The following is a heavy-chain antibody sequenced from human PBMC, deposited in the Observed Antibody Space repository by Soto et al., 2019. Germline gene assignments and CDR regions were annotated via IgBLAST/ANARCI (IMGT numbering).Heavy chain of an antibody. V-gene: IGHV3-73*01. CDR1: GFTFSGSA. Sequence: VGSLILSCAASGFTFSGSAMHWVRQASGKGLEWVGRIRSKANSYATAYAASVKGRFTISRDDSKNTAYLQMNSLKTEDTAVYYCTRLAAAAGVYYYYGMDVWGQGTTVTVSS. J-gene: IGHJ6*02. CDR2: IRSKANSYAT. D-gene: IGHD6-13*01. CDR3: TRLAAAAGVYYYYGMDV.